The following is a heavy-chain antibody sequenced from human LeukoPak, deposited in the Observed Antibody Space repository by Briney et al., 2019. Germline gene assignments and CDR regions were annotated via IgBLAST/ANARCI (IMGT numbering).Heavy chain of an antibody. CDR1: GFTFSSYG. J-gene: IGHJ4*02. Sequence: GGSLRLSCASSGFTFSSYGMHWVRQAPGKGLEWVAVIWYDGSNKYYADSVKGRFTISRDNSKNTLYLQMNSLRAEDTAVYCCAKDLDDSVWGSRTDMIDYWGQGTLVTVSS. D-gene: IGHD3-16*01. CDR2: IWYDGSNK. V-gene: IGHV3-33*06. CDR3: AKDLDDSVWGSRTDMIDY.